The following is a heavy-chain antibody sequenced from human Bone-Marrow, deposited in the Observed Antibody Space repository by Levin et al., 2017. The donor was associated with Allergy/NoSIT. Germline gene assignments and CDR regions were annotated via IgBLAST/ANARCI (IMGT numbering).Heavy chain of an antibody. Sequence: SQTLSLTCTVSGDSISRYYWSWIRQPPGKGLEWIGYIYYSGSTNYNPSLKSRVTISVDTSTNQFSLDLNFVTAADTAVYYCARDAQTSPTRNYGMDVWGQGTTVTVSS. CDR2: IYYSGST. V-gene: IGHV4-59*01. CDR1: GDSISRYY. J-gene: IGHJ6*02. CDR3: ARDAQTSPTRNYGMDV.